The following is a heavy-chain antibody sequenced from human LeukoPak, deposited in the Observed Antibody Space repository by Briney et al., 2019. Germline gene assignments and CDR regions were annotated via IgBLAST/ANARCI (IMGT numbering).Heavy chain of an antibody. J-gene: IGHJ4*02. V-gene: IGHV3-53*01. Sequence: GGSLRLSCAASGFTVSSNYMSWVRQAPGKGLEWVSVIYSGGSTFYADSVKGRFTISRDISMNTLHLQMNSLRGEDTAVYYCARDRRGVASATSDSYYFDYWGQGTLVTVSS. CDR2: IYSGGST. D-gene: IGHD2-15*01. CDR1: GFTVSSNY. CDR3: ARDRRGVASATSDSYYFDY.